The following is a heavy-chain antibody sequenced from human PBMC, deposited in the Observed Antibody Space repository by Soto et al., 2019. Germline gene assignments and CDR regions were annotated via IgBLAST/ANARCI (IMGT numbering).Heavy chain of an antibody. CDR2: ISSGSHFI. Sequence: VQLVESGGGLGKPGGSLRLSCAASGFNFPGYSMNWVRQAPGKGLEWVASISSGSHFIYYADSVRGRFTISRDNARDSLLLQMNSLSAGDTGVYFCARDQSQGQMLLPYFNYWGQGTLVTVSS. D-gene: IGHD3-10*02. CDR3: ARDQSQGQMLLPYFNY. J-gene: IGHJ4*02. CDR1: GFNFPGYS. V-gene: IGHV3-21*04.